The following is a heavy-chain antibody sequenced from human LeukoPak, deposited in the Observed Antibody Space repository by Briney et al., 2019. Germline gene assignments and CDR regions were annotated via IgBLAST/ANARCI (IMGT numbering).Heavy chain of an antibody. CDR3: ATLHYVYAWGTYRP. Sequence: SESLSLTCTLSGGSLSSFYWSWIRQPPGGGLGWIGYIYYSGSTNYNPSLKSRVTISVDTSKNQFSLKMRSMTAADTAVDYCATLHYVYAWGTYRPWGQGTLVTVSS. CDR1: GGSLSSFY. V-gene: IGHV4-59*08. D-gene: IGHD3-16*02. J-gene: IGHJ5*02. CDR2: IYYSGST.